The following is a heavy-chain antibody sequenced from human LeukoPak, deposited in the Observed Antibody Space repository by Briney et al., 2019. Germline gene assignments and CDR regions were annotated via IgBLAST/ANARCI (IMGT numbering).Heavy chain of an antibody. J-gene: IGHJ4*02. CDR2: IKQDGSKK. CDR1: GFPSSSYW. Sequence: GGSLRLSCVASGFPSSSYWMTWVRQAPGKGLEWVANIKQDGSKKSYVDSVKGRFTISRDNAKNSLYLQMNSLRAEDTAIYYCTRVGYIDEGIDYWGQGTLVTVSS. V-gene: IGHV3-7*04. CDR3: TRVGYIDEGIDY. D-gene: IGHD5-24*01.